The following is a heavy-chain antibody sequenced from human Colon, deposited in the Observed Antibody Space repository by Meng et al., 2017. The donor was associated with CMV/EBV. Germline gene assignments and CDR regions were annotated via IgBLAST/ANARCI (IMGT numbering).Heavy chain of an antibody. V-gene: IGHV3-21*01. CDR1: GFTFSNYN. J-gene: IGHJ4*02. Sequence: EVILVESGGGLVKHGGSLRLSCAASGFTFSNYNINWVRQAPGKGLEWVASISSSSGYIYYADSLKGRFTISRDNAKNSAFLQVNSLRAEDTAVYYCSAQETPMIDYWGQGTLVNVSS. CDR3: SAQETPMIDY. CDR2: ISSSSGYI.